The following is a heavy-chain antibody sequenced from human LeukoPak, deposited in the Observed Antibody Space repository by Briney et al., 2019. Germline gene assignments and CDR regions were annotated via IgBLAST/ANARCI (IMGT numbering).Heavy chain of an antibody. V-gene: IGHV3-30-3*01. J-gene: IGHJ4*02. Sequence: GSLRLSCAASGFTFSSYALHWVRQAPGKGLEWVAVISYDGSNKYYADSVKGRFTISRDNSKNTLYLQMNSLRAEDTAVYYCAREHYDFWSGYYSIREIFDYWGQGTLVTVSS. CDR2: ISYDGSNK. CDR3: AREHYDFWSGYYSIREIFDY. D-gene: IGHD3-3*01. CDR1: GFTFSSYA.